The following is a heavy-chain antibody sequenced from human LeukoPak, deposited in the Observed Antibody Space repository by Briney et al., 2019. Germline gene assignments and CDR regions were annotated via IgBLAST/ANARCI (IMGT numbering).Heavy chain of an antibody. CDR3: AKDIAVAGTLAEYFQH. Sequence: GGSLRLSCAASGFTFSTYAMSWVRQAPGKGLEWVSGISGSGENTYYADSVKGRFTISRDNSKNTLYLQMNSLRAEDTAVYYCAKDIAVAGTLAEYFQHWGQGTLVTVSS. J-gene: IGHJ1*01. CDR2: ISGSGENT. CDR1: GFTFSTYA. V-gene: IGHV3-23*01. D-gene: IGHD6-19*01.